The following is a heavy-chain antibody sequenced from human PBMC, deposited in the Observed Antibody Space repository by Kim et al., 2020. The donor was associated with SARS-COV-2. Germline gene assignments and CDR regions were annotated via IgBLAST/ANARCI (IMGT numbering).Heavy chain of an antibody. V-gene: IGHV5-51*01. D-gene: IGHD6-19*01. CDR3: ATLEDSSGWYPSFDY. Sequence: PSFQGQVTISADKSISTAYLQWSSLKASDTAMYYCATLEDSSGWYPSFDYWGQGTLVTVSS. J-gene: IGHJ4*02.